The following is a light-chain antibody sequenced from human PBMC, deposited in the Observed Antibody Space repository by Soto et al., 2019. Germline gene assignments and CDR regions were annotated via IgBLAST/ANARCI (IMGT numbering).Light chain of an antibody. Sequence: DVVMTQSPLCLHVPLGQLASISCRCRQSLLHSNGYNYLDWYLQKPGQSPQLLIYLGSNRASGVPDRFSGSGSGTDFTLKISRVEAEDVGVYYCMQPLQSWTFGQGTKVDIK. CDR3: MQPLQSWT. V-gene: IGKV2-28*01. J-gene: IGKJ1*01. CDR2: LGS. CDR1: QSLLHSNGYNY.